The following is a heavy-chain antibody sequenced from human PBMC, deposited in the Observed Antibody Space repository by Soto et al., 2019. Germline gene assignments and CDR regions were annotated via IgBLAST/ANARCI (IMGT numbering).Heavy chain of an antibody. J-gene: IGHJ6*02. D-gene: IGHD3-16*01. Sequence: QVQVVQSGAEVKKPGSSVKVSCKASGGTFSTAAISWVRQAPGQGLEWMGGIMPIFRTPDYAQKFQGRVTITADESTSTASLELRSLRSEDTAVYYCARDKDRPQLCGNYHYIMDGWGQGTTVTASS. CDR2: IMPIFRTP. CDR1: GGTFSTAA. CDR3: ARDKDRPQLCGNYHYIMDG. V-gene: IGHV1-69*12.